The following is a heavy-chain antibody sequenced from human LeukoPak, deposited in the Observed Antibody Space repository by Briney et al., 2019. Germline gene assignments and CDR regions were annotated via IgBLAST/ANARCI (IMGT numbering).Heavy chain of an antibody. CDR2: ISYDGSNK. CDR1: GFSFSTYA. V-gene: IGHV3-30-3*02. Sequence: GGSLRLSCAASGFSFSTYAMHWVRQAPGKGLEWVAVISYDGSNKYYADSVKGRVTISRDNSKNTLYLQMYDLRVEDTAVYSCAKNLFGSEAFSWYFDLWGRGTLVTVSS. D-gene: IGHD3-16*01. CDR3: AKNLFGSEAFSWYFDL. J-gene: IGHJ2*01.